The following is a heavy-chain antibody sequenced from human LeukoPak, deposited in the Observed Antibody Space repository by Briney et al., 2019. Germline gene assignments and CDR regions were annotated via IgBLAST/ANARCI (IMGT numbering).Heavy chain of an antibody. V-gene: IGHV3-23*01. J-gene: IGHJ6*03. Sequence: GGTLRLSCAASGFTFSSYGMSWVRQAPGKGLEWVSAISGSGGSTYYADSVKGRFTISRDNSKNTLYLQMNSLRAEDTAVYYCAKVPYGSGSYYYYYYMDVWGKGTTVTISS. CDR3: AKVPYGSGSYYYYYYMDV. CDR1: GFTFSSYG. D-gene: IGHD3-10*01. CDR2: ISGSGGST.